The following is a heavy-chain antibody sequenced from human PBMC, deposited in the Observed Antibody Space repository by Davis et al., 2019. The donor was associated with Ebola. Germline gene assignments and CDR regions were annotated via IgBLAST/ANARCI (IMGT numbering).Heavy chain of an antibody. Sequence: SETLSLTCAAYGGSFSGYYWSWIRQPPGKGLEWIGEINHSGSTNYNPSLKSRVTISVDTSKNHFSLKLSSVTAADTAVYYCAGGSGSYNNPYAFDIWGQGTMVTVSS. CDR3: AGGSGSYNNPYAFDI. CDR2: INHSGST. V-gene: IGHV4-34*01. D-gene: IGHD1-26*01. CDR1: GGSFSGYY. J-gene: IGHJ3*02.